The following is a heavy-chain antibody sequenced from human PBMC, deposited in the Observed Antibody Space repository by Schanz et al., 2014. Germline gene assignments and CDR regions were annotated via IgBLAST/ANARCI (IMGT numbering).Heavy chain of an antibody. D-gene: IGHD3-10*01. CDR2: ISAYNGHT. J-gene: IGHJ6*02. CDR3: ARAKRFGDMDV. CDR1: GYTFISYG. Sequence: QVQLVQSGAEVKKPGASVKVSCKASGYTFISYGIKWARQAPGQGLEWMGWISAYNGHTDYAQKLQGRVTLTTDTSTSTAYMELRNLRSDDTAVYYCARAKRFGDMDVWGQGTTVTVSS. V-gene: IGHV1-18*01.